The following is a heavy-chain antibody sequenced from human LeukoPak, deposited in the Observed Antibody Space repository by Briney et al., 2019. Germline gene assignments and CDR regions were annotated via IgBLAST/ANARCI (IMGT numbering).Heavy chain of an antibody. CDR1: GGSFSGYY. Sequence: SETLSLTCAVYGGSFSGYYWSWIRQPPGKGLEWIGEINHSGSTNYNPSLKSRVTISVDTSKNQFSLKLSSVTAADTAVYYCARQSEWLFSKGWFDPWGQGTLVTVSS. D-gene: IGHD3-3*01. V-gene: IGHV4-34*01. CDR3: ARQSEWLFSKGWFDP. CDR2: INHSGST. J-gene: IGHJ5*02.